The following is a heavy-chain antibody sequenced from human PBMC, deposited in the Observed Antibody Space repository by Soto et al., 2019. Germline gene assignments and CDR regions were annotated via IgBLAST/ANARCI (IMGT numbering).Heavy chain of an antibody. CDR2: ISAYNGNT. V-gene: IGHV1-18*01. Sequence: ASVKVSCKGSGYTFTSYGISLVRQAPGQGLEWMGWISAYNGNTNYAQKLQGRVTMTTDTSTSTAYMELRSLRSDDTAVYYCARGDRYYDILTGYYRRYYYGMDVWGQGTTVTVSS. J-gene: IGHJ6*02. CDR1: GYTFTSYG. CDR3: ARGDRYYDILTGYYRRYYYGMDV. D-gene: IGHD3-9*01.